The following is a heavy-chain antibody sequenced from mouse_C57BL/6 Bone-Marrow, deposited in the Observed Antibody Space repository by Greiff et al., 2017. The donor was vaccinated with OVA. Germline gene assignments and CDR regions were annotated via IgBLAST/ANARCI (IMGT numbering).Heavy chain of an antibody. J-gene: IGHJ2*01. CDR1: GYTFTSYG. V-gene: IGHV1-81*01. CDR3: ARDVYYFDY. CDR2: IYPRSGNT. Sequence: VKLVESGAELARPGASVKLSCKASGYTFTSYGISWVKQRTGQGLEWIGEIYPRSGNTYYNEKFKGKATLTADKSSSTAYMELRSLTSEDSAVYFCARDVYYFDYWGQGTTLTVSS.